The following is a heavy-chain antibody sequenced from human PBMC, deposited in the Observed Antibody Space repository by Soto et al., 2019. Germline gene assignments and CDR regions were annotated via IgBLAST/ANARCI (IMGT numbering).Heavy chain of an antibody. J-gene: IGHJ3*02. Sequence: ASVKVSCKASGYTFTGYYMHWVRQAPGQGLEWMGWINPNSGGTNYAQKFQGWVTMTRDTSISTAYMELSRLRSDDTAVYYCARAARPLYYYGSGSYSAFDIWGQGTMVTVSS. D-gene: IGHD3-10*01. V-gene: IGHV1-2*04. CDR2: INPNSGGT. CDR3: ARAARPLYYYGSGSYSAFDI. CDR1: GYTFTGYY.